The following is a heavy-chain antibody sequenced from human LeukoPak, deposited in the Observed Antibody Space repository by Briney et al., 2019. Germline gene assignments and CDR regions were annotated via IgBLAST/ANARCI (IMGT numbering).Heavy chain of an antibody. V-gene: IGHV1-2*02. CDR3: ARVGDSSSYLYYFDY. CDR2: INPNSGGT. D-gene: IGHD3-22*01. CDR1: GYTFTGYY. J-gene: IGHJ4*02. Sequence: ASVKVSCKASGYTFTGYYMHWVRQAPGQGLEWMGWINPNSGGTNYAQKFQGRVTMTRDTSISTAYMELSRLRSDDTAVYYCARVGDSSSYLYYFDYWGQGTLVTVSS.